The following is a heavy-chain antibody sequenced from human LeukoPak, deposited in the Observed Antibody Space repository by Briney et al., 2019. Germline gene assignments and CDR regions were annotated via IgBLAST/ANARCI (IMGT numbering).Heavy chain of an antibody. CDR2: IKSKTDGGTT. J-gene: IGHJ4*02. D-gene: IGHD3-22*01. CDR1: GFTFSNAW. V-gene: IGHV3-15*01. CDR3: TTDRYYDLTGHDY. Sequence: GGSLRLSCAASGFTFSNAWMSWVRQAPGKGLEWVGRIKSKTDGGTTDYAAPVKGRFTISRDDSKNTLYPQMNSLKTEDTAVYYCTTDRYYDLTGHDYWGQGTLVTVSS.